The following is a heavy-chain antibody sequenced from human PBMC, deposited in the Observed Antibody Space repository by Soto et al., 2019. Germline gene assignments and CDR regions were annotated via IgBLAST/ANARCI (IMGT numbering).Heavy chain of an antibody. J-gene: IGHJ4*02. CDR1: RFTFSSYA. CDR2: IYQSGTT. V-gene: IGHV4-30-2*01. D-gene: IGHD3-22*01. Sequence: LRLSCAASRFTFSSYAMSWIRQPPGKGLEWIGNIYQSGTTDYNPSLKSRVTISVDSSKNQFSLKLSSVTAADTAVYYCARDNRSGYYFDYWGQGT. CDR3: ARDNRSGYYFDY.